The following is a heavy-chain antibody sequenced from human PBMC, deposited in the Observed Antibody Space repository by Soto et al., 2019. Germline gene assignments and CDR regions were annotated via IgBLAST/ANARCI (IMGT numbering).Heavy chain of an antibody. V-gene: IGHV4-39*02. CDR3: AKVMVAATRHTDFDS. CDR1: GGSINSNSYY. Sequence: QLRESGPGLVKPSETLSLTCTVSGGSINSNSYYWAWIRQTPGKGLAWLASIYFDGSTYYNPSLQSRVTISVDTSTNQFSLRLTSVTTADTAVYYCAKVMVAATRHTDFDSWGQGTLVTVSS. D-gene: IGHD2-15*01. J-gene: IGHJ4*02. CDR2: IYFDGST.